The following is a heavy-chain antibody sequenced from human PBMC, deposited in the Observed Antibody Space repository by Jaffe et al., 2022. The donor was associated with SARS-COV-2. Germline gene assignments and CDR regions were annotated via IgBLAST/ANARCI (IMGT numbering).Heavy chain of an antibody. CDR3: TTDFDRWLLLHSYGMDV. V-gene: IGHV3-15*01. J-gene: IGHJ6*02. D-gene: IGHD3-22*01. Sequence: EVQLVESGGGLVKPGGSLRLSCAASGFTFSNAWMSWVRQAPGKGLEWVGRIKSKTDGGTTDYAAPVKGRFTISRDDSKNTLYLQMNSLKTEDTAVYYCTTDFDRWLLLHSYGMDVWGQGTTVTVSS. CDR2: IKSKTDGGTT. CDR1: GFTFSNAW.